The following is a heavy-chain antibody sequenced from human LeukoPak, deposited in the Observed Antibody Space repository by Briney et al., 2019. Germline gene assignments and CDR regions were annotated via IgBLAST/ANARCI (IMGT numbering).Heavy chain of an antibody. V-gene: IGHV3-48*03. J-gene: IGHJ4*02. CDR3: AREHNLSIDY. Sequence: GGSLRHSCAASGFTFSSYEMNWVRQAPGKGLEWVSYISSSGSTIYYADSVKGRFTISRDNAKNSLYLQMNSLRAEDTAVYYCAREHNLSIDYWGQRTLVTVSS. CDR2: ISSSGSTI. CDR1: GFTFSSYE. D-gene: IGHD5-24*01.